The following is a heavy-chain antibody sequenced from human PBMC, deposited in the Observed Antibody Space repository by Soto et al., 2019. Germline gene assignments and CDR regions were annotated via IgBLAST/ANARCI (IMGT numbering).Heavy chain of an antibody. J-gene: IGHJ4*02. Sequence: QVQLVESGGGVVQPGRSLRLSCAASGFTFSSYAMHWVRQAPGKGLEWVAVISYDGSNKYYADSVKGRFIISRDNSKNTLYLQMNSLRAEDTAVYYCARLEYSSSSGDYWGQGTLVTVSS. D-gene: IGHD6-6*01. CDR3: ARLEYSSSSGDY. CDR1: GFTFSSYA. V-gene: IGHV3-30-3*01. CDR2: ISYDGSNK.